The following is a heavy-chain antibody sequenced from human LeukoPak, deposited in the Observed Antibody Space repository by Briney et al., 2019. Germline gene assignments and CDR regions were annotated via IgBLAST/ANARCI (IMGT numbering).Heavy chain of an antibody. Sequence: GGSLRLSCAASGFTFSSYSMNWVRQAPGKGLEWVSSISSSSSYIYYADSVKGRFTISRDNSKNTLYLQMNSLRAEDTAVYYCAKIQGWFNTAFQIGGQGTMVTVSS. CDR1: GFTFSSYS. D-gene: IGHD6-19*01. J-gene: IGHJ3*02. CDR2: ISSSSSYI. V-gene: IGHV3-21*04. CDR3: AKIQGWFNTAFQI.